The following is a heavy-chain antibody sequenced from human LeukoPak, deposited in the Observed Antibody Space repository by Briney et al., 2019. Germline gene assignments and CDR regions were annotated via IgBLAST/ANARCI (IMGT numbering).Heavy chain of an antibody. CDR1: GGSISSGGYY. J-gene: IGHJ5*02. Sequence: PSQTLSLTCTVSGGSISSGGYYWSWIRQHPGKGLEWIGYIYYSGSTYYNPSLKSRVTISVDTSKNQFSLKLGSVTAADTAVYYCARDVVVTAIGHWFDPWGQGTLVTVSS. CDR3: ARDVVVTAIGHWFDP. CDR2: IYYSGST. V-gene: IGHV4-31*03. D-gene: IGHD2-21*02.